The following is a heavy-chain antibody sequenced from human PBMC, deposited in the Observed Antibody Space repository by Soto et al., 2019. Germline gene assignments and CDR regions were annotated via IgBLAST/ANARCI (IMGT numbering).Heavy chain of an antibody. CDR3: ARDEYYYDSSGYYPGGAFDI. CDR2: IWYDGSNK. D-gene: IGHD3-22*01. V-gene: IGHV3-33*01. CDR1: GFTFSSYG. Sequence: QAGGSLRLSCAASGFTFSSYGMHWVRQAPGKGLEWVAVIWYDGSNKYYADSVKGRFTISRDNSKNTLYLQMNSLRAEDTAVYYCARDEYYYDSSGYYPGGAFDIWGQGTMVTVSS. J-gene: IGHJ3*02.